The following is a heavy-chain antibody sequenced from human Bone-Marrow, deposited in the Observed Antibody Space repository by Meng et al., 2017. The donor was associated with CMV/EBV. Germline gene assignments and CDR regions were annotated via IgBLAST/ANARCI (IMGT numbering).Heavy chain of an antibody. V-gene: IGHV4-30-4*08. D-gene: IGHD4-17*01. Sequence: LRLSCTVSGGSISSDDYYWSWIRQPPGKGLEWIGYIYYSGNTYYNPSLKSRLTISVDTSKNQFSLKLNSVTAADTALYYCARTTVTTGGWIDPWGQGTLVTGYS. CDR3: ARTTVTTGGWIDP. CDR2: IYYSGNT. J-gene: IGHJ5*02. CDR1: GGSISSDDYY.